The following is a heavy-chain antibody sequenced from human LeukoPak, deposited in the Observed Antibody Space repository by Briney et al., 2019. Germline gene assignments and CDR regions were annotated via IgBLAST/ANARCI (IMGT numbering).Heavy chain of an antibody. J-gene: IGHJ4*02. CDR3: ASSDGSGSSDDY. CDR1: GFTFSSYW. D-gene: IGHD3-10*01. CDR2: IKQDGSEK. Sequence: GRSLRLSCAASGFTFSSYWMSWVRQAPGKGLEWVANIKQDGSEKYYVDSVKGRFTISRDNAKNSLYLQMNSLRAEDTAVYYCASSDGSGSSDDYWGQGTLVTVSS. V-gene: IGHV3-7*01.